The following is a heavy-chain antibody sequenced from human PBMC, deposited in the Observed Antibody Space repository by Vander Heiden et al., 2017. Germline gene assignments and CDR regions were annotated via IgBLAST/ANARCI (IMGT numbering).Heavy chain of an antibody. CDR1: RFIFGDYA. CDR3: VKDMGGYHLLYFDD. J-gene: IGHJ4*02. CDR2: ISWNSGSI. Sequence: EVHLVESGGGLVQPGRSLRLSCAVSRFIFGDYAMHWVRQAPGKGLEWVSGISWNSGSIAYADSVRGRFTISRDNAKNSLFLQMNSLRAEDTALYYCVKDMGGYHLLYFDDWGQGTLVTVSS. V-gene: IGHV3-9*01. D-gene: IGHD5-12*01.